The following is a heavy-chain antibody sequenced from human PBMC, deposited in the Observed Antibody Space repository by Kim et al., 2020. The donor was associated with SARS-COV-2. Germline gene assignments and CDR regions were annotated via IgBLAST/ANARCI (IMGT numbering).Heavy chain of an antibody. J-gene: IGHJ5*02. CDR3: ARDHSPRGGYITITGWFDP. D-gene: IGHD5-12*01. CDR1: GYTFTSYA. CDR2: INTNTGNP. V-gene: IGHV7-4-1*02. Sequence: ASVKVSCKASGYTFTSYAMNWVRQAPGQGLEWMGWINTNTGNPTYAQGFTGRFVFSLDTSVSTAYLQISSLKAEDTAVYYCARDHSPRGGYITITGWFDPWGQGTLVTVSS.